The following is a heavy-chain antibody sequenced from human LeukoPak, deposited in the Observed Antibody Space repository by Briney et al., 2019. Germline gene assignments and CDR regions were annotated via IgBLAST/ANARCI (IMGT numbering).Heavy chain of an antibody. V-gene: IGHV4-39*07. J-gene: IGHJ6*03. CDR3: ASIVVVTATGGYYYMDV. D-gene: IGHD2-21*02. Sequence: SETLSLTCTVSGGSISSSSYYWGWIRQPPGKGLEWIVSIYYSGSTYYNPSLKSRVTISVDTSKNQFSLKLSSVTAADTAVYYCASIVVVTATGGYYYMDVWGKGTTVTVSS. CDR2: IYYSGST. CDR1: GGSISSSSYY.